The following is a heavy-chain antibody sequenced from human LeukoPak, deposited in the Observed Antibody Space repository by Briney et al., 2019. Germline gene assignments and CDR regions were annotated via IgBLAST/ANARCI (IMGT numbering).Heavy chain of an antibody. V-gene: IGHV4-59*01. CDR1: GGSISSYY. CDR2: IYYSGST. D-gene: IGHD3-10*01. CDR3: ARSLYYYDGLDI. Sequence: SETLSLTCTVSGGSISSYYWSWIRQPPGKGLEWIGYIYYSGSTNYNPSLKSRVTISVDTSKNQFSLKLNSVTAADTAIYYCARSLYYYDGLDIWGQGTMVTVSS. J-gene: IGHJ3*02.